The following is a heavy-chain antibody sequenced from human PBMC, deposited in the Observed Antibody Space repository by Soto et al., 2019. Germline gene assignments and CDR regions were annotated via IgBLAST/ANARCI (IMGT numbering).Heavy chain of an antibody. CDR3: ARNMDYYYGRGSGNGHGF. V-gene: IGHV1-2*02. D-gene: IGHD3-10*02. J-gene: IGHJ6*04. Sequence: QVQLVQSGAEVKEPGDSVRVSCDASGYTFTAYYIHWVRQAPGQGLEWMGWINPKFGDTTYAPDFQCRLSITSETSISTVYMELRRLTSDYTAIYYCARNMDYYYGRGSGNGHGFWGKGNTVTVFS. CDR1: GYTFTAYY. CDR2: INPKFGDT.